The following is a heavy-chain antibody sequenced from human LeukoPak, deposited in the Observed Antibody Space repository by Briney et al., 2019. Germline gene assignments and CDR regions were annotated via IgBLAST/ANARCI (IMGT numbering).Heavy chain of an antibody. V-gene: IGHV3-30*18. CDR3: AKPLQPLVPSYYFDY. J-gene: IGHJ4*02. Sequence: PGGSLRLSCAASGFTFSIYGVHWVRQAPGKGLEWVAVISYDGSNKYYADSVKGRFTISRDNSKNTLYLQMNSLKPEDTAVYYCAKPLQPLVPSYYFDYWGQGTLVTVS. CDR1: GFTFSIYG. CDR2: ISYDGSNK. D-gene: IGHD6-13*01.